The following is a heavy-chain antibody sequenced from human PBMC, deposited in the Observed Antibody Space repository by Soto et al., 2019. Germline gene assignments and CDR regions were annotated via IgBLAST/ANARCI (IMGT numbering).Heavy chain of an antibody. Sequence: RASVKVSCKASGYTFTSYGISWVRQAPGQGLEWMGWISASNGDTNYAQKLQGRVTMTTDTSTSTAYMELRSLRSDDTAVYYCARARVSSVGRHSDSSSSSLWGQGTMVTVSS. V-gene: IGHV1-18*04. CDR3: ARARVSSVGRHSDSSSSSL. CDR2: ISASNGDT. J-gene: IGHJ4*02. CDR1: GYTFTSYG. D-gene: IGHD6-6*01.